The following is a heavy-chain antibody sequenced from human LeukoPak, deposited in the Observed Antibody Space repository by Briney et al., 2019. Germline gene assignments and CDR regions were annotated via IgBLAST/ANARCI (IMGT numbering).Heavy chain of an antibody. D-gene: IGHD4-11*01. CDR2: IYSSGST. CDR3: ARGFYSNGLLDY. Sequence: SETLSLTCTVSGGSISSDSYYWSWIRQPAGKGLEWIGRIYSSGSTNYNPSLNSRVTISGDTSKNQFSLKLSSVTAADTAVYYCARGFYSNGLLDYWGQGTLVTVSS. CDR1: GGSISSDSYY. V-gene: IGHV4-61*02. J-gene: IGHJ4*02.